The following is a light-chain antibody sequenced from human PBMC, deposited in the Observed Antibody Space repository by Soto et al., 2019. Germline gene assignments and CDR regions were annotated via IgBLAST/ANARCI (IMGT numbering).Light chain of an antibody. CDR3: QQFNDYPIT. Sequence: DIQLTQSPSFLSASVGDRVTISCRASQGISNYLGWYQQKPGKAPKLVINAASTLQSGVPSRFSGSGSGTEVTLSISSLQPEDCATYYCQQFNDYPITFGQGTRLEIK. J-gene: IGKJ5*01. CDR1: QGISNY. V-gene: IGKV1-9*01. CDR2: AAS.